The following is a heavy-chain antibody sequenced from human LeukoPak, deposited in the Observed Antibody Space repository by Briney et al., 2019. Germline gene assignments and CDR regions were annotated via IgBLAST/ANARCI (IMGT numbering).Heavy chain of an antibody. CDR1: GFTFSSYS. CDR2: ISSSSSYI. J-gene: IGHJ3*02. Sequence: PGGSLRLSCAASGFTFSSYSMNWVRQAPGKGLEWVSSISSSSSYIYYADSVKGRFTISRDNAKNSLYLQMNSLRAEDTAVYYCARKRDSSGWYRVTRDAFDIWGQGTMVTVSS. D-gene: IGHD6-19*01. V-gene: IGHV3-21*01. CDR3: ARKRDSSGWYRVTRDAFDI.